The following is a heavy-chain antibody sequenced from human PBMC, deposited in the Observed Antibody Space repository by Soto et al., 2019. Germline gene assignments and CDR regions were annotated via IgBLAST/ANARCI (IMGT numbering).Heavy chain of an antibody. CDR2: VANDGGNT. CDR3: GRDFGGYGGRADSIDI. Sequence: GGSLRLSCAASGVIFSRYAMHLVRQAPGKGLEWVAAVANDGGNTYYVDSVKGRFTISTGSSSKMVYLQMNSLRPEDTAVYYCGRDFGGYGGRADSIDIWGQGTVLTVSS. CDR1: GVIFSRYA. J-gene: IGHJ3*02. V-gene: IGHV3-30*04. D-gene: IGHD5-12*01.